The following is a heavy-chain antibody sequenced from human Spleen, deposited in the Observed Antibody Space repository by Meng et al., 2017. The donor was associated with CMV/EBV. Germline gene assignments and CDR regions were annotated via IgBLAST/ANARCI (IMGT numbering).Heavy chain of an antibody. Sequence: SLSCAVSGVSVRGNCFYWTWSRPSPRKGVRWIGYVYYNRNTNLNPSLTGRVTMSMERSKNQFYLRITSVTTADTAVYYCAREVYWFEFWGQGALVTVSS. V-gene: IGHV4-61*01. CDR2: VYYNRNT. CDR3: AREVYWFEF. CDR1: GVSVRGNCFY. J-gene: IGHJ4*02. D-gene: IGHD2-8*02.